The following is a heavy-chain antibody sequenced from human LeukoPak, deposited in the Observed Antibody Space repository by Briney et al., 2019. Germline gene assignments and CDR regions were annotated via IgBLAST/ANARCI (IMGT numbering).Heavy chain of an antibody. J-gene: IGHJ4*02. CDR2: ISDNGGST. CDR1: GFTFSSYA. D-gene: IGHD6-13*01. V-gene: IGHV3-23*01. Sequence: QTGGSLRLSCAASGFTFSSYAMSWVRQAPGQGLEWVSTISDNGGSTYYADSVKGRFTISRDNSKNTLYLQMNSLRAEDTAVYYCAKPPPDSSSWLFVYWGQGALVTVPS. CDR3: AKPPPDSSSWLFVY.